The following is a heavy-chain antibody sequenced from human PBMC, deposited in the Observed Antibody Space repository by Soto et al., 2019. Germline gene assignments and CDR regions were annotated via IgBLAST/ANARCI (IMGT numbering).Heavy chain of an antibody. CDR1: GFTFSNYG. CDR2: IWHDGDNK. CDR3: ASDLVGASDSYGLDV. V-gene: IGHV3-33*01. Sequence: GGSLRLSCAASGFTFSNYGMHWVRQAPGKGLEWVAIIWHDGDNKYYADSVRGRFIISRDNSKNRLYLQMNSLRAEDTAVYYCASDLVGASDSYGLDVWGQGTPVTVSS. D-gene: IGHD1-26*01. J-gene: IGHJ6*02.